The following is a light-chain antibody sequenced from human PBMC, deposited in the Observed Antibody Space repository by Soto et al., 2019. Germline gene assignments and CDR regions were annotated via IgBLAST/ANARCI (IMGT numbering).Light chain of an antibody. CDR1: NSDVGRYNF. Sequence: QSALTPPRSVSGSHGQSVTISCTGTNSDVGRYNFVSWYQQLPGKAPKLLISAVSQRPSGVPDRFSGSKSGNTASLTISGLQADDEADYFCYSYTASDIWVFGGGTKLTVL. CDR3: YSYTASDIWV. J-gene: IGLJ3*02. V-gene: IGLV2-11*01. CDR2: AVS.